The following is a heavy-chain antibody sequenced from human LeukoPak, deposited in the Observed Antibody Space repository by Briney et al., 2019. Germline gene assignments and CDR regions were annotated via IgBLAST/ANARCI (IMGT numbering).Heavy chain of an antibody. CDR3: AREGSFARPLDY. J-gene: IGHJ4*02. CDR2: IYRGGST. Sequence: QPGGSLRLSCAASGFTVSSNYMSWGRQAPGKGVEGVSVIYRGGSTYYADSVKGRFTISRDNSKSTLYLQMNSLRAEDTAVYYCAREGSFARPLDYWGQGTLVTVSS. D-gene: IGHD6-6*01. CDR1: GFTVSSNY. V-gene: IGHV3-66*02.